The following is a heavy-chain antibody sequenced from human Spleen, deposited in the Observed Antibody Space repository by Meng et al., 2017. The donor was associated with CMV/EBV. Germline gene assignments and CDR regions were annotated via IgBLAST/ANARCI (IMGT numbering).Heavy chain of an antibody. CDR2: IYYSGST. CDR1: GGSVNSGDSY. CDR3: ARALRHNWFDP. J-gene: IGHJ5*02. V-gene: IGHV4-30-4*08. Sequence: QAPLKEPGPALVKPSQPLSLPCTAFGGSVNSGDSYGSWILQHPGKGLEWIGYIYYSGSTYYNPSLKSRVTISVDTSTNQFSLKLSSVTAADTAVYYCARALRHNWFDPWGQGTLVTVSS.